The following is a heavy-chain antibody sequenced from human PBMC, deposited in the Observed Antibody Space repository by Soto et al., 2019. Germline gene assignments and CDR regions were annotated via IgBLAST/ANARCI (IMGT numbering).Heavy chain of an antibody. V-gene: IGHV4-4*07. CDR3: ARDQEYSGQRTFDP. CDR1: GGSISSYY. Sequence: SETLSLTCTVSGGSISSYYWSWIRQPAGKGLEWIGRIYTSGSTNYNPSLKSRVTMSVDTSKNQFSLKLSSVTAADTAVYYCARDQEYSGQRTFDPWGQGTLVTVSS. J-gene: IGHJ5*02. CDR2: IYTSGST. D-gene: IGHD5-12*01.